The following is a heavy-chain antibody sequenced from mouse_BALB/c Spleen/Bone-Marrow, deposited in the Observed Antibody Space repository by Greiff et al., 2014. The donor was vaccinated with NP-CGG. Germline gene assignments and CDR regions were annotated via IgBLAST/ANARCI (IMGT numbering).Heavy chain of an antibody. CDR3: ARYYYGFLDY. J-gene: IGHJ2*01. Sequence: QVQLKESGPGLGAPSQSLSFTFTVSGFSLTSYGVRWVRQPPGKGLEWLGVIWAGGSTNYNSTLMSRLSISKDNSKSQVFLKMNSLQTDDTAMYYCARYYYGFLDYWGQGTTLTVSS. CDR1: GFSLTSYG. D-gene: IGHD1-2*01. CDR2: IWAGGST. V-gene: IGHV2-9*02.